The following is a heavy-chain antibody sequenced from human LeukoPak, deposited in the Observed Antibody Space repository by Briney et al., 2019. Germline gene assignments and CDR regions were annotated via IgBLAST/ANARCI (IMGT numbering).Heavy chain of an antibody. V-gene: IGHV1-18*01. J-gene: IGHJ5*02. CDR1: GYTFTSYG. Sequence: GASVKVSCKASGYTFTSYGISWVRQAPGQGLEWMGWISAYNGNTNYAQKLQGRVTMTTDTSTSTAYMELRSLRSDDTAVYYCARGPAGYSSGWYWFDPWGQGTLVTVSS. CDR2: ISAYNGNT. D-gene: IGHD6-19*01. CDR3: ARGPAGYSSGWYWFDP.